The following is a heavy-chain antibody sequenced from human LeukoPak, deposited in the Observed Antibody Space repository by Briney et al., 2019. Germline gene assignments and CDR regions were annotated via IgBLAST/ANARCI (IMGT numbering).Heavy chain of an antibody. J-gene: IGHJ6*03. V-gene: IGHV1-2*02. D-gene: IGHD6-13*01. CDR2: INPNSGGT. CDR1: GYTFTGYY. Sequence: ASVKVSCXASGYTFTGYYMHWVRQAPGQGLEWMGWINPNSGGTNYAQKFQGRVTMTRDTSISTPYMELSRLRSDDTAVYYCARDLRLYSSSWYEVSNYYYYMDVWGKGTTVTVSS. CDR3: ARDLRLYSSSWYEVSNYYYYMDV.